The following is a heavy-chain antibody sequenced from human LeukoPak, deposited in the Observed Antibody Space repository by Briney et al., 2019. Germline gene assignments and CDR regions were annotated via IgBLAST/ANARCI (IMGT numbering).Heavy chain of an antibody. CDR3: ARDCCDFWSGYHYYMDV. D-gene: IGHD3-3*01. V-gene: IGHV4-61*02. J-gene: IGHJ6*03. CDR2: IYTSGST. CDR1: GDSTSSGDHY. Sequence: PAETLSLTCTVSGDSTSSGDHYWAWIRQPAGKGLEWIGRIYTSGSTNYNPSLKSRVTMSVDTSKNQFSLKLSSVTAADTAVYYCARDCCDFWSGYHYYMDVWGKGTTVTVSS.